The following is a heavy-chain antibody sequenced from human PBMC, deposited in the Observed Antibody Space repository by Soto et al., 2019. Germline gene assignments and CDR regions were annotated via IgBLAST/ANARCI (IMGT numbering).Heavy chain of an antibody. CDR3: ARGGRQQLIPTPISYKIDY. V-gene: IGHV4-34*01. Sequence: QVQLQQWGAGLLKPSETLSLTCAVYGGSFSGYYWSWIRQPPGKGLAWIGEINHSGSTNYNPSLKSRVTISVDMSKNQFSLKLSSVTAADTAVYYCARGGRQQLIPTPISYKIDYCCQGPLLTVSS. CDR2: INHSGST. CDR1: GGSFSGYY. J-gene: IGHJ4*02. D-gene: IGHD6-13*01.